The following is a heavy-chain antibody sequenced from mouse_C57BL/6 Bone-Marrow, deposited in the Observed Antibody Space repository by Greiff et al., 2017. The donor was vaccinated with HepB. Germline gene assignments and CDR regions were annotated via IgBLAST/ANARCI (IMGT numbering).Heavy chain of an antibody. Sequence: EVKLVESGGGLVQPGGSLKLSCAASGFTFSDYYMYWVRQTPEKRLEWVAYISTGGGSTYYPDTVKGRFTISRDNAKNTLYLQLSRLKSEDTAMYYCESDDGYPYAMDYWGQGTSVTVSS. CDR3: ESDDGYPYAMDY. V-gene: IGHV5-12*01. D-gene: IGHD2-3*01. J-gene: IGHJ4*01. CDR2: ISTGGGST. CDR1: GFTFSDYY.